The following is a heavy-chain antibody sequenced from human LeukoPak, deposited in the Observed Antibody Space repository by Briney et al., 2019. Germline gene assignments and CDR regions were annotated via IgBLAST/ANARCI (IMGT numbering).Heavy chain of an antibody. CDR2: IYYSGST. D-gene: IGHD6-6*01. J-gene: IGHJ6*03. CDR3: ARGEYSSSFYYYYYMDV. Sequence: PLETLSLTCTVSGGSISSSSYYWSWIRQPPGEGLEWIGYIYYSGSTNYNPSLKSRVTISVDTSKNQFSLKLSSVTAADTAVYYCARGEYSSSFYYYYYMDVWGKGTTVTVSS. CDR1: GGSISSSSYY. V-gene: IGHV4-61*01.